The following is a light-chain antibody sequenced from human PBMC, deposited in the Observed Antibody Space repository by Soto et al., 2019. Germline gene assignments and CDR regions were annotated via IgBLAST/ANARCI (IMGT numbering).Light chain of an antibody. CDR3: QQLPNGPPLT. V-gene: IGKV3-11*01. CDR2: DAS. J-gene: IGKJ4*01. Sequence: EIVLTQSPATLSLSPGERATLSCRASQSGGTYLVWYQQKPGQAPRLLIYDASNRATGIPARFSGSGSGTDFNLTISGLEPEAFAVYYCQQLPNGPPLTFGGGTKVEIK. CDR1: QSGGTY.